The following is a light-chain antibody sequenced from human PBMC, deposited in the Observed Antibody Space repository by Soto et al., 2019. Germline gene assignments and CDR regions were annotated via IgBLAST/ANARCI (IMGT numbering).Light chain of an antibody. CDR1: SSDVGGYNY. CDR2: EVS. J-gene: IGLJ1*01. V-gene: IGLV2-14*01. CDR3: SSYTSSSIDDV. Sequence: QSALPQPASGSGSPRQSITISRTGTSSDVGGYNYVSWYQQHPGKAPKLMIYEVSNRPPGVSNRFSGSKSGNTASLTISGLQAEDEADYYCSSYTSSSIDDVFGTGTKLTVL.